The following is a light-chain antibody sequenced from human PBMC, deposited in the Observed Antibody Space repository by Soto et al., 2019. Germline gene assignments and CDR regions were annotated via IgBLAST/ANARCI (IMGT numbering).Light chain of an antibody. CDR2: DAS. V-gene: IGKV3-11*01. CDR3: HQRINWPRT. CDR1: QSVSSH. J-gene: IGKJ2*01. Sequence: DIVLTQSPATLSLSPGERATLSCRASQSVSSHLAWYQQKPGQAPRLLIYDASNRATGIPGRFTGSGSGTYFTLTISSLGPEDSAVYYCHQRINWPRTFGQGTKLEIK.